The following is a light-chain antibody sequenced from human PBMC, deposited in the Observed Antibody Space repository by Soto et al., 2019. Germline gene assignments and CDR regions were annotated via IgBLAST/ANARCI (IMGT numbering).Light chain of an antibody. V-gene: IGKV3-20*01. Sequence: EIVLTQSPDTLSLSPGERATLSCRASQSVSSSYLAWYQQKPGQAPRLLIYGASSRATGIPDRFSGSGSGTDFTLTISRLEREDFAVYYCQQYGYSSLTFGGGTKVEIK. CDR2: GAS. J-gene: IGKJ4*01. CDR3: QQYGYSSLT. CDR1: QSVSSSY.